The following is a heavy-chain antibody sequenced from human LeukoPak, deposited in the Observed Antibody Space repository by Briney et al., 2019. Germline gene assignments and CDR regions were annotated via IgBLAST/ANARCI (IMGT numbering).Heavy chain of an antibody. CDR2: INPSGGST. Sequence: ASVKVSCKASGYSFSSYYVHWVRQAPGHGLEWMGIINPSGGSTSHAQKFRGRVTMTRDTSTSTVYMELSSLTSEDTAVYYCARERRKTTMVRSYYGMDVWGQGTTVTVSS. J-gene: IGHJ6*02. CDR3: ARERRKTTMVRSYYGMDV. V-gene: IGHV1-46*01. CDR1: GYSFSSYY. D-gene: IGHD3-10*01.